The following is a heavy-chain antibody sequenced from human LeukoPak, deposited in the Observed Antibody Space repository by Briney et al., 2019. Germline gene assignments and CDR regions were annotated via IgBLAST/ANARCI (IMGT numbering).Heavy chain of an antibody. Sequence: GGSLRLSCAASGVTFDNYAMTWVRQAPGKGLEWVSGISGGGGSTYYADSVKGRFTISRDNSKSTLSLQMSSLRAEDTAVYYCARDESPDCGSTNCLGSWGQGTLVTVSS. J-gene: IGHJ4*02. CDR3: ARDESPDCGSTNCLGS. V-gene: IGHV3-23*01. CDR1: GVTFDNYA. D-gene: IGHD2-2*01. CDR2: ISGGGGST.